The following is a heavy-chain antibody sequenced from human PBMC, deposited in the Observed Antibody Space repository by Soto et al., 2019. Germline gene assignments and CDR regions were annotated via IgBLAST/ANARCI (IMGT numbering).Heavy chain of an antibody. D-gene: IGHD5-12*01. CDR2: LYYGRSA. CDR1: GDSISSYY. J-gene: IGHJ4*02. CDR3: ARDGGGYGGNDFAFYFDS. V-gene: IGHV4-59*01. Sequence: PSETLSLTCAVSGDSISSYYCMWIRQPPGKGLESIGYLYYGRSANYNPSLKSRVTLSVDTSTNQCSLTLSSMTAADTAVYYCARDGGGYGGNDFAFYFDSWGQGTLVTVSS.